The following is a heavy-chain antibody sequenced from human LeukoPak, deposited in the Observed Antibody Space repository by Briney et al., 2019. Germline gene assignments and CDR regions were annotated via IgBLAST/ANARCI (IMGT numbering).Heavy chain of an antibody. CDR3: ARLNGGD. CDR2: IYYSGNT. D-gene: IGHD2-8*01. Sequence: NPSETLSLTWSVSGXSISSYYGSWIRQPPGKGLEWIGYIYYSGNTNYNPSLKSRVTMSVDTSKNQFSLRLSSVTAADTAVYYCARLNGGDWGQGTLVTVSS. V-gene: IGHV4-59*08. J-gene: IGHJ1*01. CDR1: GXSISSYY.